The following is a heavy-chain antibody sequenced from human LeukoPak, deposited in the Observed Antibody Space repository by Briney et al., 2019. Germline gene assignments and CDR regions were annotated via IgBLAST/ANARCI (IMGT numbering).Heavy chain of an antibody. CDR2: ISYDGSNK. V-gene: IGHV3-30*18. Sequence: GGSLRLSCAASGFTFSSYGMHWVRQAPGKGLEWVAVISYDGSNKYYADSVKGRFTISRDNSKNTLYPQMNSLRAEDTAVYYCAKDYYGSGSNREYFQHWGQGTLVTVSS. CDR3: AKDYYGSGSNREYFQH. CDR1: GFTFSSYG. J-gene: IGHJ1*01. D-gene: IGHD3-10*01.